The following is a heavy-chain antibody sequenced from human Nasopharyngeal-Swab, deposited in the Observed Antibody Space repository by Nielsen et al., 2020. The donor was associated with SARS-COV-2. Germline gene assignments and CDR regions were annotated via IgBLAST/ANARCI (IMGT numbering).Heavy chain of an antibody. J-gene: IGHJ6*02. V-gene: IGHV4-39*01. D-gene: IGHD1-26*01. CDR3: ASQGSGSYYLLYYYYGMDV. CDR2: IYYSGST. Sequence: RQAPGKGLEWIGSIYYSGSTYHNPSLKSRVTISVDTSKNQFSLKLSSVTAADTAVYYCASQGSGSYYLLYYYYGMDVWGQGTTVTVSS.